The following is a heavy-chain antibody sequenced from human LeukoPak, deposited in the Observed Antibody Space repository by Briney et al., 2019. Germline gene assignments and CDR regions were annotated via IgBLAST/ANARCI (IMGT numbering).Heavy chain of an antibody. V-gene: IGHV4-39*07. CDR3: ARDLLTGYGPGAFDI. J-gene: IGHJ3*02. Sequence: SETLSLTCTVSGGSISSSSYYWGWIRQPPGKGLEWIGSIYYSGSTYYNPSLKSRVTISVDTSKNQFSLKLSSVTAADTAVYYCARDLLTGYGPGAFDIWGQGTMVTVSS. D-gene: IGHD3-9*01. CDR1: GGSISSSSYY. CDR2: IYYSGST.